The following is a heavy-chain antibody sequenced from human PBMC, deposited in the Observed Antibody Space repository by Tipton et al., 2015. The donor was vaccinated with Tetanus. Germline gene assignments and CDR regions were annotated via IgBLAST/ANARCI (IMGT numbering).Heavy chain of an antibody. CDR3: ARLHLRTFASSSGF. V-gene: IGHV5-51*01. Sequence: QLVQSGAEVKKPGESLKISCKGSGHSFTKYWIAWVRQMPGKGLEWMGLIYPDDSDTRYSPTFQGQVTMSVDKSINTAFLQWTSLKDSDTAMYYCARLHLRTFASSSGFWGQGTMVTVSS. D-gene: IGHD6-6*01. CDR1: GHSFTKYW. CDR2: IYPDDSDT. J-gene: IGHJ4*02.